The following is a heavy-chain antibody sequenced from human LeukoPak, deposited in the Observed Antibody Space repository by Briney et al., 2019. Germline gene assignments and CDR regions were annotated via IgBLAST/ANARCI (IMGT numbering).Heavy chain of an antibody. CDR2: ISPDASET. V-gene: IGHV5-51*01. D-gene: IGHD4-23*01. CDR3: ARRVDYGGAGDRIFFDL. Sequence: GESLKISCTGSGYSFTNYYIAWVRQMPGKGLELMGFISPDASETRYSPSFQGQVTISADKSISTAYLQWSSLQASDTAMYCCARRVDYGGAGDRIFFDLWGRGTLVTVSS. J-gene: IGHJ2*01. CDR1: GYSFTNYY.